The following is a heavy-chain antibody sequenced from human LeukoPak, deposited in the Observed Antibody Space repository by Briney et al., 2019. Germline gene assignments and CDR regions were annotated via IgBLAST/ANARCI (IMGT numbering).Heavy chain of an antibody. CDR2: ISYDGSNK. D-gene: IGHD4-17*01. J-gene: IGHJ4*02. Sequence: PGRSLRLSCAASGFTFSSYGMHWVRQAPGKGLEWVAVISYDGSNKYYADSVKGRFTISRDNSKNTLYLQMNSLRAEDTAVCYCAKDKSGHDWATNDYGDYCLDYWGQGTLVTVSS. CDR3: AKDKSGHDWATNDYGDYCLDY. V-gene: IGHV3-30*18. CDR1: GFTFSSYG.